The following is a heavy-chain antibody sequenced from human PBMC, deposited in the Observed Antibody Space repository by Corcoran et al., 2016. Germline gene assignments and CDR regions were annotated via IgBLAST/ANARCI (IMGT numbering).Heavy chain of an antibody. CDR2: ISAYNGNT. D-gene: IGHD3-16*02. V-gene: IGHV1-18*01. J-gene: IGHJ4*02. CDR3: ATDSAGSYRYIDLDY. CDR1: GYTFTSYG. Sequence: QVQLVQSGAEVKKPGASVKVSCKASGYTFTSYGISWVRQAPGQGLEWMGWISAYNGNTNYAQKLQGRVTMTTDTSTSTAAMERRSLRSDDTAVYYCATDSAGSYRYIDLDYWGQGALVTVSS.